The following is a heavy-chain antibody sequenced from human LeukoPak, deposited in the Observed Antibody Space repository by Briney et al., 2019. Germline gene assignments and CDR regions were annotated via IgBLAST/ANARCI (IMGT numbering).Heavy chain of an antibody. CDR2: INSDGSTT. V-gene: IGHV3-74*01. D-gene: IGHD5-18*01. Sequence: GGSLRLSCAASGFTFSSYWMHWVRQAPGKGLVWVSHINSDGSTTSYADSVKGRFTISRDNAKNTLYLQMTSLRAEDTAVYYCARDTAMIGFGSAFDYWGQGTLVTVSS. CDR3: ARDTAMIGFGSAFDY. J-gene: IGHJ4*02. CDR1: GFTFSSYW.